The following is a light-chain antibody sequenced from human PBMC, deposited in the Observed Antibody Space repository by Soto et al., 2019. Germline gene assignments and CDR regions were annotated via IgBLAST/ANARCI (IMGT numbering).Light chain of an antibody. J-gene: IGLJ1*01. CDR2: EVS. V-gene: IGLV2-14*01. CDR1: SNDVGGYNY. Sequence: QSALTQPASVSGSPGQSITISCTGTSNDVGGYNYVSWYQQHPGKAPKLVIYEVSHRPSGISDRFSGSKSGNTASLTISGLQVEDEAEYYCSSYTTSSPYVFGPGTKLTVL. CDR3: SSYTTSSPYV.